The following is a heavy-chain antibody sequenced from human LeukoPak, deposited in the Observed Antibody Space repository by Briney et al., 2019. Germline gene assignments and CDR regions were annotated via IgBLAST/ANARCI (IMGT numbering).Heavy chain of an antibody. V-gene: IGHV4-34*01. Sequence: PSETLSLTCAVYGGSFSGYYWSWIRQPPGKGLEWIGEINHSGSTNYNSSLKSRVTISVDTSKNQFSLKLSSVTAADTAVYCCARGRGYFDSFDPWGQGTLVTVSS. CDR3: ARGRGYFDSFDP. J-gene: IGHJ5*02. CDR1: GGSFSGYY. D-gene: IGHD3-9*01. CDR2: INHSGST.